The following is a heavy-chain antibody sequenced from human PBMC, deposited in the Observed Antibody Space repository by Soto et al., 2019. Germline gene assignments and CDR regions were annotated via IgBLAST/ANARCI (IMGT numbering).Heavy chain of an antibody. CDR1: GGSISSGGYY. J-gene: IGHJ4*02. Sequence: SETLSLTCTVSGGSISSGGYYWSWIRQHPGKGLEWIGYIYYSGSTYYNPSLKSRVTISVDTSKNQFSLKLSSVTAADTAVYYCARSKVAGYYDATAYFDYWGQGTLVTVSS. CDR2: IYYSGST. D-gene: IGHD3-3*01. V-gene: IGHV4-31*03. CDR3: ARSKVAGYYDATAYFDY.